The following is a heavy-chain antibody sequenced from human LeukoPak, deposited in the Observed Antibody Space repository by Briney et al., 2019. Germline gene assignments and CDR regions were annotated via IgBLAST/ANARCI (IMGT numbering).Heavy chain of an antibody. CDR3: SRARTYYDILTGYVPGRDAFDI. Sequence: SVKVSCKASGGTFSSYAISWVRQAPGQGLAWMGGIIPIFGTANYAQKFQGRVTITADESTSTAYMELSSLRSEDTAVYFCSRARTYYDILTGYVPGRDAFDIWGQGTMVTVSS. V-gene: IGHV1-69*13. CDR2: IIPIFGTA. CDR1: GGTFSSYA. J-gene: IGHJ3*02. D-gene: IGHD3-9*01.